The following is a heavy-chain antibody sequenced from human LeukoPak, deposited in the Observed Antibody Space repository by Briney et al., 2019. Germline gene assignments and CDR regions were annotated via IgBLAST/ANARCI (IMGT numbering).Heavy chain of an antibody. J-gene: IGHJ6*03. CDR2: IYYSGTT. CDR1: GASISTSTYY. CDR3: ARQVSDYYYHYMDV. Sequence: SETLSLTCTVSGASISTSTYYWGWVRQPPGWGLEWIGNIYYSGTTYYNPSLKSRVTVSEDTSRSRFSLMLSSVTAADTAIYFCARQVSDYYYHYMDVWGEGTTVIVSS. V-gene: IGHV4-39*01.